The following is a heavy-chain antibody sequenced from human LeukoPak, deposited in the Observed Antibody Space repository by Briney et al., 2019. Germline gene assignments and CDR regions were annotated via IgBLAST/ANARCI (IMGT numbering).Heavy chain of an antibody. CDR3: ARGRTETGSIYFDY. CDR2: IIPILGIA. J-gene: IGHJ4*02. D-gene: IGHD1-1*01. V-gene: IGHV1-69*04. Sequence: ASVKVSCKASGGTFSSYAISWVRQAPGQGLEWMGRIIPILGIANYAQKFQGRVTITADKSTSTAYMELSSLRSEDTAVYYCARGRTETGSIYFDYWGQGTLVTVSS. CDR1: GGTFSSYA.